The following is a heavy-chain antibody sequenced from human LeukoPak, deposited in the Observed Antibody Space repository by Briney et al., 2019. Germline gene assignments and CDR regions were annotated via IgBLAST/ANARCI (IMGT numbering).Heavy chain of an antibody. V-gene: IGHV4-39*07. CDR2: IYYSGST. J-gene: IGHJ4*02. Sequence: SETLSLTCTVSGGSISSSSYYWGWIRQPPGKGLEWIGSIYYSGSTYYNPSLKSRVTISVDTAKNQFSLKLSSVTAADTAVYYCARGRYYFDYWGQGTLVTVSS. CDR1: GGSISSSSYY. CDR3: ARGRYYFDY.